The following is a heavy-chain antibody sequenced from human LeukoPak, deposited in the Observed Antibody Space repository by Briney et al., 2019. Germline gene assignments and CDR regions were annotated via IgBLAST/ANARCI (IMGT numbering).Heavy chain of an antibody. V-gene: IGHV1-46*01. Sequence: ASVKVSRKASGYTFTSYYMHWVRQAPGQGLEWMGIIGPSGGSTSYAQKFQGRVTMTRDTSTSTVYMELSSLRSEDTAVYYCARDHLAAAGVDYWGQGTLVTVSS. J-gene: IGHJ4*02. CDR1: GYTFTSYY. CDR2: IGPSGGST. D-gene: IGHD6-13*01. CDR3: ARDHLAAAGVDY.